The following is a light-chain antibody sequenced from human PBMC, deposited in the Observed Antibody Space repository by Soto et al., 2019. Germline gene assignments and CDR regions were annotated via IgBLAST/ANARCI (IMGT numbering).Light chain of an antibody. J-gene: IGKJ4*01. Sequence: EIVLTQSPATLSLSPGERGTLSCRASESVTGYLAWYQQKPGQAPRLLIYDASNRATGIPARFSGSGSGTDFTLTIGSLEPEDFAVYYCQQYGSSSLTFGGGTKVDIK. CDR1: ESVTGY. CDR2: DAS. V-gene: IGKV3-11*01. CDR3: QQYGSSSLT.